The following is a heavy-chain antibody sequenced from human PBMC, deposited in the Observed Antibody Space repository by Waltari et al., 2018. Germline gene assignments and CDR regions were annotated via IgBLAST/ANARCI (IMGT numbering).Heavy chain of an antibody. CDR2: IYYSGST. Sequence: QLQLQESGPGLVKPSETLSLTCTVSGGSISSSSYTWGWSRQPPGKGLEWIGSIYYSGSTYYNPSLKSRVTISVDTSKNQFSLKLSSVTAADTAVYYCASLYGPRDYWGQGTLVTVSS. J-gene: IGHJ4*02. CDR3: ASLYGPRDY. V-gene: IGHV4-39*01. D-gene: IGHD3-10*01. CDR1: GGSISSSSYT.